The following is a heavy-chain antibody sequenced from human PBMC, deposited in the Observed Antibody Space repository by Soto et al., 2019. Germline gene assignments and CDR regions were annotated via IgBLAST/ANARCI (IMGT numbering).Heavy chain of an antibody. J-gene: IGHJ6*03. CDR1: GYTFTGYY. CDR2: INPNSGGT. D-gene: IGHD3-10*01. V-gene: IGHV1-2*04. Sequence: ASVKVSCKASGYTFTGYYMHWLLQAPGQGLEWMGWINPNSGGTNYAQKFQGWVTMTRDTSISTAYMELSRLRSDDTAVYYCARGYYGSGGYYYMDVWGKGTTVTVSS. CDR3: ARGYYGSGGYYYMDV.